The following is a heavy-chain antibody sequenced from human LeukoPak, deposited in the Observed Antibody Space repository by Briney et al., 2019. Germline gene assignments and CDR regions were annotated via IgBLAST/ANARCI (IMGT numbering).Heavy chain of an antibody. CDR1: GYTFTGYY. V-gene: IGHV1-2*02. CDR2: INPNSGGT. Sequence: ASVKVSCKASGYTFTGYYMHWVRQAPGQGLEWMGWINPNSGGTNYAQKFQGRVTMTRDTSISTAYMELSRLRSDDTTVYYCARDGGSYSGFDYWGQGTLVTVSS. CDR3: ARDGGSYSGFDY. D-gene: IGHD1-26*01. J-gene: IGHJ4*02.